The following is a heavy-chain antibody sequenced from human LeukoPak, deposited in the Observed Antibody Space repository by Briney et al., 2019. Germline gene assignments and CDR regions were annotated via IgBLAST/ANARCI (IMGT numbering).Heavy chain of an antibody. V-gene: IGHV3-48*03. CDR2: ISSGGGKI. D-gene: IGHD3-10*01. Sequence: PGGSLRLSCAASGFIFNSYDMNWVRQAPGKGLEWVSYISSGGGKIHYADSVQGRFTISRDNAKNSLSLQMDSLRAEDTAVYYCARAFRTTGSGYTFDYWGQGTLVTVSS. J-gene: IGHJ4*02. CDR1: GFIFNSYD. CDR3: ARAFRTTGSGYTFDY.